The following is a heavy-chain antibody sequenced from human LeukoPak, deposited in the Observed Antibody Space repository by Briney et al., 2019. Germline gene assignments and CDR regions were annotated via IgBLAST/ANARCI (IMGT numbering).Heavy chain of an antibody. Sequence: GGSLRLSCATSGFTFSSYAMSWVRQAPGKGLEWVSGIRGSGGSTYYAHSVKGRFTISRDNSKNTLYLQMNSLRADDTAVYYCAKGTSRYYYGMDVWGQGTTVTVSS. V-gene: IGHV3-23*01. CDR1: GFTFSSYA. J-gene: IGHJ6*02. D-gene: IGHD1-7*01. CDR3: AKGTSRYYYGMDV. CDR2: IRGSGGST.